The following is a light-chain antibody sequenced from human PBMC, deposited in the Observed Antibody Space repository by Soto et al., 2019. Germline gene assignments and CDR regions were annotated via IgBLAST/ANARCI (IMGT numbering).Light chain of an antibody. J-gene: IGLJ1*01. V-gene: IGLV2-14*01. Sequence: QSVLTQPASVSGSPGQSITISCTGTTSDFGFYNYVSWYQHHPGKAPKLLIYEVTNRHSGVSNRFSGSKSGNTASLTISGLQAEDEADYYCSSYTSSTDYVFGTGTSHRP. CDR2: EVT. CDR3: SSYTSSTDYV. CDR1: TSDFGFYNY.